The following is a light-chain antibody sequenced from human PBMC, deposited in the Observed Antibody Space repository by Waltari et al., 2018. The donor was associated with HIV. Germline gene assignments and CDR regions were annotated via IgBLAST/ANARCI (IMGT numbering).Light chain of an antibody. CDR2: LGS. J-gene: IGKJ4*01. V-gene: IGKV2-28*01. Sequence: DIAMTQSPLSLPVTPGEPASISCRSSQSLLHSNGYNYLDWYLQKPGQSPQLLIYLGSNRASGVSDRFIGSGSGTDFTLKISRVESDDVGLYYCMQALQTPLTFGGGTKVEIK. CDR3: MQALQTPLT. CDR1: QSLLHSNGYNY.